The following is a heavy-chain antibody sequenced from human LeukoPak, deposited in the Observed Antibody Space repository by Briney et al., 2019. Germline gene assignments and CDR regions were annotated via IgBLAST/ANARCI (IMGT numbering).Heavy chain of an antibody. J-gene: IGHJ4*02. V-gene: IGHV4-59*01. CDR1: GGSISSYY. CDR2: IYYSGST. D-gene: IGHD3-16*01. Sequence: PSETLSLTCTVSGGSISSYYWSWIRQPPGKGLEWIGYIYYSGSTNYNPSLKSRVTISVDTSKNHFSLKLSSVTAADTAVYYCARGPWGPNGAIGYWGQGTLVTVSS. CDR3: ARGPWGPNGAIGY.